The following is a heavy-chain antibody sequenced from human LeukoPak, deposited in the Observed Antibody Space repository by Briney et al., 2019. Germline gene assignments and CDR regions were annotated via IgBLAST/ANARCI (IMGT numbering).Heavy chain of an antibody. CDR3: ARVHSGSYQYYYYYYMDV. J-gene: IGHJ6*03. CDR2: ISGSSSYI. V-gene: IGHV3-21*01. Sequence: GGSQRLSCAASGFTFSSYSMNWVRLAPGKGLEWVSSISGSSSYIYYADSVKGRFTISRDNANNSLHLQMNSLRAEDTAVYYCARVHSGSYQYYYYYYMDVWGKGTTVTVSS. D-gene: IGHD1-26*01. CDR1: GFTFSSYS.